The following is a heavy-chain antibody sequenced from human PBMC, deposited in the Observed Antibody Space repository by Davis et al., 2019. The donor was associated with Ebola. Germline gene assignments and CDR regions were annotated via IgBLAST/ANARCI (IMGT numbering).Heavy chain of an antibody. CDR1: GFTFSSYS. Sequence: GESLKISCAASGFTFSSYSMNWVRQAPGKGLEWVANIKQDGSEKYYVDSVKGRFTISRDNAKNSLYLQMNSLRAEDTAVYYCARQGWSGYSLRHWLDPWGRGTLVTVSS. CDR3: ARQGWSGYSLRHWLDP. D-gene: IGHD3-3*01. J-gene: IGHJ5*02. V-gene: IGHV3-7*01. CDR2: IKQDGSEK.